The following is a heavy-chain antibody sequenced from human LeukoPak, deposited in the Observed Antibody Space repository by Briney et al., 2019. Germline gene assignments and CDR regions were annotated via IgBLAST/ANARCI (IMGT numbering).Heavy chain of an antibody. J-gene: IGHJ3*02. CDR2: IYVSGSP. CDR1: GGSISSHY. V-gene: IGHV4-4*07. CDR3: ARDRTGYSGYEGDPFDI. D-gene: IGHD5-12*01. Sequence: PSETLSLTCNVSGGSISSHYWSWIRQPAGQGLEWIGRIYVSGSPNYNPSIKNRVTMSIDMSKTQFSLNLTSVTAADTAVYYCARDRTGYSGYEGDPFDIWGQETRDTVSP.